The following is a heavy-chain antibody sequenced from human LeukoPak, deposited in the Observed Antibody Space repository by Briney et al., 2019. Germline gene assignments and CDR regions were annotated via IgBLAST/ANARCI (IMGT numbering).Heavy chain of an antibody. CDR1: GGSISSSSYY. CDR3: ARAVAGIEYYFDY. CDR2: IYYSGST. V-gene: IGHV4-39*07. J-gene: IGHJ4*02. Sequence: SETLSLTCTVSGGSISSSSYYWGWIRQPPGKGLEWIGSIYYSGSTYYNPSLKSRVTISVDTSKNQFSLKLSSVTAADTAVYYCARAVAGIEYYFDYWGQGTLVTVSS. D-gene: IGHD6-19*01.